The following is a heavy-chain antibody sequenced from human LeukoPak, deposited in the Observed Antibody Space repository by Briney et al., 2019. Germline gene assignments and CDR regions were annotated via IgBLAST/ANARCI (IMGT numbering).Heavy chain of an antibody. CDR1: GGSISSSSYY. D-gene: IGHD6-19*01. Sequence: SETLSLTCTVSGGSISSSSYYWGWIRQPPGKGLEWIGSIYYSGSTYYNPSLKSRVTISADTSKNQFSLKLSSVTAADTAVYYCARGGSSGWRDWFDPWGQGTLVTVSS. J-gene: IGHJ5*02. CDR3: ARGGSSGWRDWFDP. V-gene: IGHV4-39*07. CDR2: IYYSGST.